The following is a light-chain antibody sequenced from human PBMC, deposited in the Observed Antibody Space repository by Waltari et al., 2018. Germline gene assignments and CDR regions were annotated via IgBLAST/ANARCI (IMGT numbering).Light chain of an antibody. CDR2: HAS. CDR1: QSVSKF. J-gene: IGKJ1*01. V-gene: IGKV3-20*01. Sequence: EIVLTQSPGPLSLSPGEGATLSCRSRQSVSKFLAWYQQKPGQAPRLLIYHASNRASGIPDRFSGGGFGTDFSLTISRLEPEDFAVYYCQKYESLPATFGQGTKVEVK. CDR3: QKYESLPAT.